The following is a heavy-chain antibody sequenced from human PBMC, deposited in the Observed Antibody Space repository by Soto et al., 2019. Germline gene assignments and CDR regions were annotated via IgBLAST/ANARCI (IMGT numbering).Heavy chain of an antibody. CDR1: GGSFRGYY. D-gene: IGHD4-17*01. CDR3: ARCWTTVAPFDY. Sequence: SETLSLTCAVYGGSFRGYYWSWIRQPPGKGLEWIGEINHSGSTNYNPSLKSRVTISVDTSKNQFSLKLSSVTAADTAVYYCARCWTTVAPFDYWGQGTLVTVSS. CDR2: INHSGST. J-gene: IGHJ4*02. V-gene: IGHV4-34*01.